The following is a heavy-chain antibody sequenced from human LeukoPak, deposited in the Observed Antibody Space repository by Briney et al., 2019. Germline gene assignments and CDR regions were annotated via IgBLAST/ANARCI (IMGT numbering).Heavy chain of an antibody. J-gene: IGHJ4*02. Sequence: GGSLRLSCAASGFTFSKYWTHWVRQAPGKGLVWVSRINSDGSRTNYADSVKGRFTISRDNAKNSLYLQMNSLRAEDTAVYYCAKAPWTHSSTSCYDYWGQGTLVTVSS. V-gene: IGHV3-74*01. CDR3: AKAPWTHSSTSCYDY. CDR1: GFTFSKYW. D-gene: IGHD2-2*01. CDR2: INSDGSRT.